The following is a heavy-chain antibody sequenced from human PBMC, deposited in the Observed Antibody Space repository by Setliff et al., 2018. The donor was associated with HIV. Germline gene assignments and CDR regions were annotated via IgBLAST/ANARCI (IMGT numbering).Heavy chain of an antibody. CDR1: GFTFSNSA. J-gene: IGHJ4*02. CDR3: VQGGLSSCWGSF. D-gene: IGHD6-13*01. V-gene: IGHV3-23*01. Sequence: GGSLRLSCAVSGFTFSNSAMSWVRQAPGKGLEWVSSVDTNGGSTYYAASVQGRFTISSDNSKSVVYLQINSLRAEDTAVYYCVQGGLSSCWGSFWGQGTLVTVSS. CDR2: VDTNGGST.